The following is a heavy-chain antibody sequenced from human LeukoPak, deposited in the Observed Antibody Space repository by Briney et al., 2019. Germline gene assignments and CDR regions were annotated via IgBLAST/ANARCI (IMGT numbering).Heavy chain of an antibody. D-gene: IGHD3-3*01. J-gene: IGHJ4*01. CDR3: AGRERITIFGVVTEDY. CDR2: INHSGST. V-gene: IGHV4-34*01. Sequence: SETLSLTCAVSGGSFSGYYWSWIRQPPGKGLEWIGKINHSGSTNYNLSLMSRVSTSVHTSKNQISLKLSSGTAADTAVYYCAGRERITIFGVVTEDYASQRTLVTVYS. CDR1: GGSFSGYY.